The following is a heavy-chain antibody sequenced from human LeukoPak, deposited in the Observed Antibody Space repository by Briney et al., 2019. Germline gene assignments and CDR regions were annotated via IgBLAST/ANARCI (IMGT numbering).Heavy chain of an antibody. Sequence: SETLSLTCTVSGGSISSYYWSWIRQPPGKGLEWIGYIFYSGSTNYNPSLKSRVTISVDTSKNQISLKLTSVTAADTAVYYCARHPSAVAGKTFDCWGQGTLVSVSS. D-gene: IGHD6-19*01. V-gene: IGHV4-59*08. J-gene: IGHJ4*02. CDR3: ARHPSAVAGKTFDC. CDR2: IFYSGST. CDR1: GGSISSYY.